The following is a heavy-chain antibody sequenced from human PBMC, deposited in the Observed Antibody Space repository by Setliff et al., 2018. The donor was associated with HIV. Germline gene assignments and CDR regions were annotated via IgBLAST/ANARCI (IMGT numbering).Heavy chain of an antibody. CDR3: ARIRTGDRSFDY. CDR2: IYYSGDT. D-gene: IGHD7-27*01. J-gene: IGHJ4*02. V-gene: IGHV4-31*03. Sequence: SETLSLTCTVSGASITSGYYWSWVRQHPGKGLEWIGNIYYSGDTYYSPSLKSRLAISVDTSKIQFSLRLTSMTAADTAVYYCARIRTGDRSFDYWGQGTLVTVS. CDR1: GASITSGYY.